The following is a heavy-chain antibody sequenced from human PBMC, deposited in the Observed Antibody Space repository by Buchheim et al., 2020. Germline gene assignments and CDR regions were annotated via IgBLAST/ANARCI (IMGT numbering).Heavy chain of an antibody. D-gene: IGHD2-2*01. CDR1: GFTFSSYA. CDR2: ISDSGGAT. J-gene: IGHJ4*02. CDR3: AKDSYHGSPFYFDY. V-gene: IGHV3-23*01. Sequence: EVQLLESGGDLVQPGGSLRLPCAASGFTFSSYAMSWVRQPPGKGLEWVSAISDSGGATYYADSVRGRFSISRDNSKNTLYRQMHSLRADDTALYYCAKDSYHGSPFYFDYWGQGTL.